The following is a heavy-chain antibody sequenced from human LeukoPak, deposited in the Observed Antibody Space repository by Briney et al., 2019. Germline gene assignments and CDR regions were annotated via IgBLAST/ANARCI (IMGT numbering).Heavy chain of an antibody. CDR3: AKCPDYSSTFADY. CDR1: GFTFSNAW. V-gene: IGHV3-15*07. J-gene: IGHJ4*02. D-gene: IGHD4-11*01. Sequence: KPGGSLRLSCAASGFTFSNAWMNWVRQAPGKGLEWVGRIKSKTDGGTTDYAAPVKGRFTISRDNSKNTLYLQMNSLRAEDTAVYYCAKCPDYSSTFADYWGQGTLVTVSS. CDR2: IKSKTDGGTT.